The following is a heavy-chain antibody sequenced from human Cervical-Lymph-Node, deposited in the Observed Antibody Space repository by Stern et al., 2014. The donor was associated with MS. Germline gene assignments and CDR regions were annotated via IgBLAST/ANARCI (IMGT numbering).Heavy chain of an antibody. V-gene: IGHV1-69*01. D-gene: IGHD6-13*01. Sequence: VQLVESGAEVTKSGSSVKGSCKAFGGTFSKFPSCWVRQAPGQGLAWMGGTFPVFGTPTYAQEFRGRVTITADVSTSTVYMELSSLRSDDTAVYYCALSSETSDRWYSLGYDLWGQGTLVTVSS. CDR1: GGTFSKFP. CDR3: ALSSETSDRWYSLGYDL. J-gene: IGHJ5*02. CDR2: TFPVFGTP.